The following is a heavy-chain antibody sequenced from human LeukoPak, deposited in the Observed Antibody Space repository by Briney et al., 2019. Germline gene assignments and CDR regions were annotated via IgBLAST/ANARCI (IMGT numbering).Heavy chain of an antibody. CDR1: GYTFTGYY. CDR3: ATMDSMYYYDSSGQLYDY. V-gene: IGHV1-2*02. CDR2: INPNSGGT. J-gene: IGHJ4*02. Sequence: VASVTVSCKASGYTFTGYYMHSVRQAPGQGLEWMGWINPNSGGTNYAQKFQGRVTMTRDTSISTAYMELSRLRSDDTAVYYCATMDSMYYYDSSGQLYDYWGQGTLVTVSS. D-gene: IGHD3-22*01.